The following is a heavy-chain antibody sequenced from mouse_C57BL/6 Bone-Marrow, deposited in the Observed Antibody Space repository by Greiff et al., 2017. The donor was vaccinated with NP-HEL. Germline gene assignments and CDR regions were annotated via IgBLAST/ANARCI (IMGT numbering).Heavy chain of an antibody. Sequence: VQLQQSGAELVKPGASVKLSCKASGYTFTEYTIHWVKQRSGQGLEWIGWFYPGSGSIKYNEKFKDKATLTADKSSSTVYMELSRLTSEDSAVYFCARHGRDYYGTSTRRYFDVWGTGTTVTVSS. CDR3: ARHGRDYYGTSTRRYFDV. CDR1: GYTFTEYT. D-gene: IGHD1-1*01. V-gene: IGHV1-62-2*01. J-gene: IGHJ1*03. CDR2: FYPGSGSI.